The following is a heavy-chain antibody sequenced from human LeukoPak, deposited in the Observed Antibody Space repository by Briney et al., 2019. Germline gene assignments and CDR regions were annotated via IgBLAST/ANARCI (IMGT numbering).Heavy chain of an antibody. Sequence: KPSETLSLTCAVYGGSFSGYYWSWIRQPPGKGLEWIGEINHSGSTNYNPSLKSRVTISVDTSKNQFSLKLNSVTAADTAVYYCARGLAVTYYYDSSGYYPRYYFDYWGQGTLVTVSS. CDR1: GGSFSGYY. CDR2: INHSGST. D-gene: IGHD3-22*01. J-gene: IGHJ4*02. V-gene: IGHV4-34*01. CDR3: ARGLAVTYYYDSSGYYPRYYFDY.